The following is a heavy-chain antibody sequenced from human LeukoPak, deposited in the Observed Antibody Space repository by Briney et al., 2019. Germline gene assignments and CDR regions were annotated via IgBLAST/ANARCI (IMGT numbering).Heavy chain of an antibody. D-gene: IGHD3-10*01. J-gene: IGHJ6*03. CDR3: ARAGGYYYMDV. V-gene: IGHV3-7*01. CDR2: IKQDGSEK. Sequence: GGSLRLSCAASGFTFSSYWMGWVRQAPGKGLEWVANIKQDGSEKYYVDSVKGRFTISRGNAKNSLYLQMNSLRAEDTAVYYCARAGGYYYMDVWGKGTTVTVSS. CDR1: GFTFSSYW.